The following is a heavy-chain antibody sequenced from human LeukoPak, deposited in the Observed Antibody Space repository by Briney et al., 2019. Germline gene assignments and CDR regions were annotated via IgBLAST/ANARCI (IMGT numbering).Heavy chain of an antibody. J-gene: IGHJ4*02. CDR1: GFTLSSYW. D-gene: IGHD3-16*01. V-gene: IGHV3-7*03. Sequence: GGSLRLSCAASGFTLSSYWMTWVRQAPGKGLEWVAKIKPDGSKEYYVDSVKGRFTISRDNAKNSLYLQMNSLRAEDTAVYYGGRALMRGGDLDYWGQRTLVTVSS. CDR2: IKPDGSKE. CDR3: GRALMRGGDLDY.